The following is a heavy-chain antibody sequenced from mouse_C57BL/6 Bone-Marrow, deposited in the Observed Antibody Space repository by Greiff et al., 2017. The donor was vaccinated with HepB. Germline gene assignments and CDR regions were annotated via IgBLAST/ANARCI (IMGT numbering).Heavy chain of an antibody. J-gene: IGHJ4*01. Sequence: EVQGVEPGEGLVKPGGSLKLSCAASGFTFSSYAMSWVRQTPEKRLEWVAYISSCGDYIYYADTVKGRFTIARDNARNTLYLQMSSLKSEDTAMYYCTRADYDEGAYAMDYWGQGTSVTVSS. V-gene: IGHV5-9-1*02. CDR2: ISSCGDYI. CDR1: GFTFSSYA. D-gene: IGHD2-4*01. CDR3: TRADYDEGAYAMDY.